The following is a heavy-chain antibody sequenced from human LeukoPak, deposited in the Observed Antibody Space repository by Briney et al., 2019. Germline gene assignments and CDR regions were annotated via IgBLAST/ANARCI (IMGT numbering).Heavy chain of an antibody. V-gene: IGHV1-69*06. D-gene: IGHD3-10*01. J-gene: IGHJ4*02. CDR2: IIPIFGTA. Sequence: GASVKVSCKASGGTFSSYAISWVRQAPGQGLEWMGGIIPIFGTANYAQKFQGRATITADKSTSTAYMELSSLRSEDTAVYYCARDPVGLWFGEFDYWGQGTLVTVSS. CDR3: ARDPVGLWFGEFDY. CDR1: GGTFSSYA.